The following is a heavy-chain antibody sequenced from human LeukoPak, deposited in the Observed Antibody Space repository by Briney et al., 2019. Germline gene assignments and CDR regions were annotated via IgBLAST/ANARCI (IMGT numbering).Heavy chain of an antibody. J-gene: IGHJ3*02. D-gene: IGHD3-16*01. CDR3: AGGLPTYYAFHI. CDR2: ISSSASTI. Sequence: PRGSLRLSCAASGFTFSDHYMSWIRQAPGKGLESVAYISSSASTIFYADSVKGRFTISRGNAKNSLYLQMNSLRAEDTAVYYCAGGLPTYYAFHIWGQGTMVTVSS. CDR1: GFTFSDHY. V-gene: IGHV3-11*01.